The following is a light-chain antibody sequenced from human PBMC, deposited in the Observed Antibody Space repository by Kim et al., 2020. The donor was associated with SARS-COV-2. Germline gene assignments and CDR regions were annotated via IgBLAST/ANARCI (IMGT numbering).Light chain of an antibody. CDR3: QSYDSSLRSWV. V-gene: IGLV1-40*01. J-gene: IGLJ3*02. CDR1: SSSIGAGYA. CDR2: ANV. Sequence: GVTISCTGSSSSIGAGYAVHWYQQLPGTTPKLLIYANVNRPSGVADRFSGSQSGTSASLAITGLQPEDDADYYCQSYDSSLRSWVFGGGTKLTVL.